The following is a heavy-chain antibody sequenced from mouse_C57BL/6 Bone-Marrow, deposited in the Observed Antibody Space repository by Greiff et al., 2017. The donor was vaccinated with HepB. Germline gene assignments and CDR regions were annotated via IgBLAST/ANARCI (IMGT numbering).Heavy chain of an antibody. V-gene: IGHV5-4*01. CDR3: AREGQLGREDY. CDR2: ISDGGSYT. J-gene: IGHJ4*01. Sequence: DVHLVESGGGLVKPGGSLKLSCAASGFTFSSYAMSWVRQTPEKRLEWVATISDGGSYTYYPDNVKGRFTISRDNAKNNLYLQMSHLKSEDTAMYYCAREGQLGREDYWGQGTSVTVSS. D-gene: IGHD4-1*02. CDR1: GFTFSSYA.